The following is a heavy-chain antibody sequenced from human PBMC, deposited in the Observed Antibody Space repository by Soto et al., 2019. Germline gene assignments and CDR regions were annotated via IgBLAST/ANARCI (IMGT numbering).Heavy chain of an antibody. D-gene: IGHD3-10*02. Sequence: ASVKVSCKASGYTFTSYAMHWVRQAPGQRLEWMGWINAGNGNTKYSQKFQGRVTITRDTSASTAYMELSSLRSEDTAVYYCARALLFDYYYYGMDVWGQGTTVTAP. J-gene: IGHJ6*02. CDR2: INAGNGNT. CDR3: ARALLFDYYYYGMDV. V-gene: IGHV1-3*01. CDR1: GYTFTSYA.